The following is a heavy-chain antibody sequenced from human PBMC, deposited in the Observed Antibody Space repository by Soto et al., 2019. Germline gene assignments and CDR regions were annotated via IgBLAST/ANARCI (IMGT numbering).Heavy chain of an antibody. V-gene: IGHV1-3*01. CDR2: INAGSGNT. J-gene: IGHJ4*02. Sequence: QVQLVQSGAEVKKPGSSVKVSCTASGYTFTHYAIHWVRHAPGQRLEWMGFINAGSGNTKYSQTFQGRLTFTKDTSASTAYMNLSRLRSEDTAIYYCARGFAADGDWGQGTLVTVS. D-gene: IGHD6-13*01. CDR3: ARGFAADGD. CDR1: GYTFTHYA.